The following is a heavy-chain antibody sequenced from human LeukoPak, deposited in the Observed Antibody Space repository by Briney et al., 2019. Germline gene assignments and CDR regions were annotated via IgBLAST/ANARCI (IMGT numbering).Heavy chain of an antibody. D-gene: IGHD3-10*01. V-gene: IGHV3-74*01. CDR1: GFTFSSYW. Sequence: GGSLRLSCAASGFTFSSYWMHWVRQAPGKGLVWVSRINSDGSSTSHADSVKGRFTISRDNSKNTLYLQMNSLRADDTAVYYCARDSSMLRGPLVIYYFDFWGQGTLVTVSS. CDR3: ARDSSMLRGPLVIYYFDF. CDR2: INSDGSST. J-gene: IGHJ4*02.